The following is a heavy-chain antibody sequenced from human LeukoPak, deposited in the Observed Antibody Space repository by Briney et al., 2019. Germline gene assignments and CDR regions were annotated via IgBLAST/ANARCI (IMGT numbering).Heavy chain of an antibody. D-gene: IGHD2-2*01. Sequence: PSETLSLTCAVYGGSFSGYCWSWIRQPPGKGLEWIGEINPGGSTNYNPSLKSRVTISVDTSKNQFSLKLSSVTAADTAVYYCARGRLYCSSTSCFYYYYYYMDVWGKGTTVTVSS. CDR1: GGSFSGYC. J-gene: IGHJ6*03. V-gene: IGHV4-34*01. CDR2: INPGGST. CDR3: ARGRLYCSSTSCFYYYYYYMDV.